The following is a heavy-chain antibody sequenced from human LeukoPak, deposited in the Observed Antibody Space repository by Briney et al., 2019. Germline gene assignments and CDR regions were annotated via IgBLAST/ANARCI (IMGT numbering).Heavy chain of an antibody. CDR1: GFTFNTYA. V-gene: IGHV3-23*01. Sequence: GGSLRLSCAASGFTFNTYAISWVRQVPGKGPEWVATIGAADTYYAGSVKGRFTISRDDSKNTVFLQMDSLRAEDTAVYYCARDYVSHNGVYDCFEFWGQGTQVTVSS. CDR2: IGAADT. CDR3: ARDYVSHNGVYDCFEF. D-gene: IGHD3-16*01. J-gene: IGHJ4*02.